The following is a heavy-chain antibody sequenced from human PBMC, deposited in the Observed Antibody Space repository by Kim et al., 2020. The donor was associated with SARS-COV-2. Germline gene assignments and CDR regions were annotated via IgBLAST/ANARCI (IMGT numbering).Heavy chain of an antibody. V-gene: IGHV3-74*01. D-gene: IGHD3-16*01. CDR3: ARDGAGLRPAI. CDR2: IRGDGSYT. Sequence: GGSLRLSCAASGFTFSRYWMHWVRQAPGKGLVWVSRIRGDGSYTRYADSVEGRFTISRDNAKNTLYLQMNSLRAEETAVYYCARDGAGLRPAIWGEGTMVTVSS. CDR1: GFTFSRYW. J-gene: IGHJ3*02.